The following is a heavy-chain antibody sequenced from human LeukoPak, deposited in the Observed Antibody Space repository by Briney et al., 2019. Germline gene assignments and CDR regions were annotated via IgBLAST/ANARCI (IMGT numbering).Heavy chain of an antibody. J-gene: IGHJ6*02. CDR2: IYYSGST. CDR3: ARDDFEYSVHYGMDV. V-gene: IGHV4-39*02. CDR1: GGSISSGTYY. Sequence: SETLSLTCIVSGGSISSGTYYWGWIRQPPGKGLEWLGSIYYSGSTYYNPSLKSRVTISVDTSKNQFSLKLSSVTAADTAVYYCARDDFEYSVHYGMDVWGQGTAVTVSS. D-gene: IGHD3-9*01.